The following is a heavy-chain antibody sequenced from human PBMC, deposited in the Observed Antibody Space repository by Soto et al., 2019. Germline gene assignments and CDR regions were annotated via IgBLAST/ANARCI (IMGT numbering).Heavy chain of an antibody. V-gene: IGHV1-18*01. Sequence: QIQLVQSGAEVKKPGASVKVSCKASGYTFSSYHITWVRQAPGQGLEWMGWISAYNGNTNYAQNLQGRVTMTTDPTTSTAYMELRSLRSDDTAVYYCARALPPVDYWGQGTLVTVSS. CDR1: GYTFSSYH. CDR2: ISAYNGNT. J-gene: IGHJ4*02. CDR3: ARALPPVDY.